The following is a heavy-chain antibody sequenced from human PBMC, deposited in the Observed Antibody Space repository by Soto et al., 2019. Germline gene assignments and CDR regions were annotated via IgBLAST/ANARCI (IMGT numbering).Heavy chain of an antibody. D-gene: IGHD2-21*01. CDR1: GFTIGVFD. V-gene: IGHV3-13*01. CDR3: VRGRDSGLYYFDS. CDR2: INTAGDT. J-gene: IGHJ4*02. Sequence: GGAPRTSCVASGFTIGVFDKRWGRPATGKGLEWVSTINTAGDTYSPGSVKGRFTISRENAKNSLYLQMNSLRVDDTAVYFCVRGRDSGLYYFDSWGQGTLVTVSS.